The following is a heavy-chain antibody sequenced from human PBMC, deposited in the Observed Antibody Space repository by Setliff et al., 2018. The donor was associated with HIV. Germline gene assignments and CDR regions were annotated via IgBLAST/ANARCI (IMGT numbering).Heavy chain of an antibody. D-gene: IGHD2-15*01. J-gene: IGHJ6*03. V-gene: IGHV3-21*05. CDR3: ARGRQGGRYCSGGSCPGGYYYYYMDV. CDR2: IGGGGKSI. Sequence: GGSLRLSCAASGFTFSSYGMHWVRQAPGKGLEWVSYIGGGGKSIYYADSVKGRFTISRDNADRSLYLQMNSLRAEDTAVYYCARGRQGGRYCSGGSCPGGYYYYYMDVWGKGTTVTVSS. CDR1: GFTFSSYG.